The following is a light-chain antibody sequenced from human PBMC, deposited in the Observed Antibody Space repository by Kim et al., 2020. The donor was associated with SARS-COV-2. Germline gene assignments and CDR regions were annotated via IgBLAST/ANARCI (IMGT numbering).Light chain of an antibody. Sequence: AWGQTVRITCQGDSLRSCYASWYQQKPGPAPVLVIYGKNNRPSGFPDRFSGSSSGNTASLTITGAQAEDEADYYCNSRDSSGNHWVFGGGTQLSVL. CDR3: NSRDSSGNHWV. CDR1: SLRSCY. CDR2: GKN. V-gene: IGLV3-19*01. J-gene: IGLJ3*02.